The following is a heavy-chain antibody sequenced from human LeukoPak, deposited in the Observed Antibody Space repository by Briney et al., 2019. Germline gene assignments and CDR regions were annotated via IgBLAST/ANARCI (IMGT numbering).Heavy chain of an antibody. Sequence: PGGSLRLSCAASGFTFSNFFMNWVRQAPGKGLEWVSSISSSSGYIYYADSVKGRFTISRDNAKNSLYLQMNSLRAEDTAVYYCARDRVGGSYFFDIWGQGTMVTVSS. V-gene: IGHV3-21*01. J-gene: IGHJ3*02. CDR3: ARDRVGGSYFFDI. D-gene: IGHD1-26*01. CDR2: ISSSSGYI. CDR1: GFTFSNFF.